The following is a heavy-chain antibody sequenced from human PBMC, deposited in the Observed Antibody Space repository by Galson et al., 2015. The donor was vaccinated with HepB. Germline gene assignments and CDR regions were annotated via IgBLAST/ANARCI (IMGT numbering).Heavy chain of an antibody. CDR1: GYTFTSYY. V-gene: IGHV1-46*01. D-gene: IGHD6-13*01. J-gene: IGHJ4*02. CDR3: ARDLNGVFGIDY. CDR2: INPSGGST. Sequence: SVKVSCKASGYTFTSYYMHWVRQAPGQGLEWMGIINPSGGSTSYAQKFKGRVTMTRDTSTSTVYMELSSLRSEDTAVYYCARDLNGVFGIDYWGQGTLVTVSS.